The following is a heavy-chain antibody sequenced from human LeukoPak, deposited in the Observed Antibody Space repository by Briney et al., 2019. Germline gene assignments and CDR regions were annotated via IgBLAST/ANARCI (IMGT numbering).Heavy chain of an antibody. CDR1: GLTFSSYS. J-gene: IGHJ6*03. Sequence: GGSLRLSCAASGLTFSSYSMNWVRKAPGKGLERVSSISSSSSYISYADPVKGRFTISRDNAKNSLYLQMNSLRAEDTAVYYCASDPYQLGYCSGGSCYGNYYYYMDVWGKGTTVTVSS. CDR2: ISSSSSYI. CDR3: ASDPYQLGYCSGGSCYGNYYYYMDV. D-gene: IGHD2-15*01. V-gene: IGHV3-21*01.